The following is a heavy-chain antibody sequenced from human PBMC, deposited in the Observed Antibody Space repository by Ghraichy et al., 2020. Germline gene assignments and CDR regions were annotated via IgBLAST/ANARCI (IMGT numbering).Heavy chain of an antibody. CDR2: ISSSGSTI. D-gene: IGHD3-10*02. J-gene: IGHJ6*02. CDR3: ATLFDGSGLDV. V-gene: IGHV3-48*02. Sequence: GGSLRLSCAASGFTVSTYTMNWVRQAPGKGLEWLSYISSSGSTIYYADSVKGRFTISRDKAKNTLYLRMNSLRDADTAVYYCATLFDGSGLDVWGQGTTVTVSS. CDR1: GFTVSTYT.